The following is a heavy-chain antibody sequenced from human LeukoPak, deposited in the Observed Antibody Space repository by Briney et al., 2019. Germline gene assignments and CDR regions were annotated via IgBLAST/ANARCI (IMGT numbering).Heavy chain of an antibody. CDR3: ARSTAARDAFDI. Sequence: ASVKVSCKASGYTFTGYYMHWVRQAPGQGLEWMGWINPNSGGTNYAQKFQGRVTMTRDTSISTAYMELSSLRSDDTAVYYCARSTAARDAFDIWGQGTMVTVSS. CDR2: INPNSGGT. V-gene: IGHV1-2*02. J-gene: IGHJ3*02. CDR1: GYTFTGYY. D-gene: IGHD6-6*01.